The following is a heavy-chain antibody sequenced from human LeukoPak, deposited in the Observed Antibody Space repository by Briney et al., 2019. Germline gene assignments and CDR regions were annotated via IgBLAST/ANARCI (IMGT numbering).Heavy chain of an antibody. CDR1: GYTFTGYY. V-gene: IGHV1-2*02. Sequence: ASVKVSCKASGYTFTGYYMHWVRQAPGQGLEWMGWINPNSGGTNYAQKFQGRVTMTRDTSISTAYMELSRLRSDDTAVYYCARNTPEPSCGSDCYSFDYWGQGTLVTVSS. CDR3: ARNTPEPSCGSDCYSFDY. CDR2: INPNSGGT. J-gene: IGHJ4*02. D-gene: IGHD2-21*01.